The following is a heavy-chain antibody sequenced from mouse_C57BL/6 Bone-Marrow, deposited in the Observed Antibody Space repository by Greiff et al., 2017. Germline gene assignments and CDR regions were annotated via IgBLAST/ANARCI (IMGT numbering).Heavy chain of an antibody. CDR2: IWTGGGT. Sequence: VQLVESGPGLVAPSQSLSITCTVSGFSLTSYAISWVRQPPGKGLEWLGVIWTGGGTNYNSALKSRLSISKDNSKSQVFLKMNSLQTDDTARYYCARNSGSSFPYYAMDYWGQGTSVTVSS. V-gene: IGHV2-9-1*01. D-gene: IGHD1-1*01. CDR3: ARNSGSSFPYYAMDY. J-gene: IGHJ4*01. CDR1: GFSLTSYA.